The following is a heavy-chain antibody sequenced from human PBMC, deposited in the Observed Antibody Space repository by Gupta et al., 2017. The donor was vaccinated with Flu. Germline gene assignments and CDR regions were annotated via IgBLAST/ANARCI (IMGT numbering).Heavy chain of an antibody. D-gene: IGHD1-26*01. CDR3: AHASEWWEAYYFDY. V-gene: IGHV2-5*01. CDR2: IYWNDDK. CDR1: GFSLSTSGVG. J-gene: IGHJ4*02. Sequence: QITLKESGPTLVKPTQTLTLTCTFSGFSLSTSGVGVGWIRQPPGKALEWLALIYWNDDKRYSPSLKSRLTITKDTSKNQVVLTMTNMDPVDTATYYCAHASEWWEAYYFDYWGQGTLVTVSS.